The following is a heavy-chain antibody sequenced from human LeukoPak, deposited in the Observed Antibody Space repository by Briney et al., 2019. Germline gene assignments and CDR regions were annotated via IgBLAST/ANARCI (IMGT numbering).Heavy chain of an antibody. J-gene: IGHJ4*02. D-gene: IGHD4-23*01. Sequence: SETLSLTCTVSGGSISSGTYYWSCIRQPAGKGLEWIGRLYTRGTTNYNPALKSRVTITLDTSKNQFSLRLNSVTAADTAVYYCARDVDYGGKFDYWGQGTLVTVSP. V-gene: IGHV4-61*02. CDR3: ARDVDYGGKFDY. CDR2: LYTRGTT. CDR1: GGSISSGTYY.